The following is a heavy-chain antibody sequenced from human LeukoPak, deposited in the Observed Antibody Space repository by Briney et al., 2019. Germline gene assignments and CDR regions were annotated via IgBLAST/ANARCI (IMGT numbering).Heavy chain of an antibody. V-gene: IGHV4-34*01. J-gene: IGHJ6*04. Sequence: SETLSLTCAVYGGSFSGYYWSWIRQPPGKGLEWIGEINHSGSTNYNPSLKSRVTISVDTSKNQFSLKLSSVTAADTAVYYCARSDSGSYYSPPYYYYGMDVWGKGTTVTVSS. CDR2: INHSGST. CDR3: ARSDSGSYYSPPYYYYGMDV. CDR1: GGSFSGYY. D-gene: IGHD3-10*01.